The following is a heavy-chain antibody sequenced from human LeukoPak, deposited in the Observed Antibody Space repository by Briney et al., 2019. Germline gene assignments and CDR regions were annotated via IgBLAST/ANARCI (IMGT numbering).Heavy chain of an antibody. V-gene: IGHV3-48*02. D-gene: IGHD3-3*01. Sequence: PGGSLRLSCAASGFTFSSYSMNWVRQAPGKGLEWVSYISSSSTIYYADSVKGRFTISRDNAKNSLYLQMNSLRDEDTAVYYCARGVVYPTWSGPHWSDYWGQGTLVTVSS. CDR2: ISSSSTI. CDR3: ARGVVYPTWSGPHWSDY. CDR1: GFTFSSYS. J-gene: IGHJ4*02.